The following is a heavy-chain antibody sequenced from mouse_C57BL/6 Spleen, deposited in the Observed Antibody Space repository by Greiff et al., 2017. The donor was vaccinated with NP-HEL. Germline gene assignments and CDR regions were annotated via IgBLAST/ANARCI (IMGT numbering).Heavy chain of an antibody. Sequence: VQLQQPGAELVKPGASVKMSCKASGYTFTSYWITWVKQRPGQGLEWIGDIYPGSGSTNYNEKFKSKATLTVDTSSSTAYMQLSSLTSEDSAVYYCARKKVYYGSSGFDYWGQGTTLTVSS. CDR3: ARKKVYYGSSGFDY. CDR2: IYPGSGST. CDR1: GYTFTSYW. J-gene: IGHJ2*01. D-gene: IGHD1-1*01. V-gene: IGHV1-55*01.